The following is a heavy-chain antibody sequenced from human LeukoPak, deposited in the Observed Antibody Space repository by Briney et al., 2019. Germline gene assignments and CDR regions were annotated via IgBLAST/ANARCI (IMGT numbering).Heavy chain of an antibody. CDR3: ARDLRGSWGPGFDY. CDR1: GYTFTSHG. D-gene: IGHD1-26*01. Sequence: ASMKVSCKASGYTFTSHGISWVRQAPGQGLEWMGWISAYNGNTNHAQKLQGRVTMTTDTSTSTAYMELRSLRSDDTAVYYCARDLRGSWGPGFDYWGQGTLVTVSS. J-gene: IGHJ4*02. V-gene: IGHV1-18*01. CDR2: ISAYNGNT.